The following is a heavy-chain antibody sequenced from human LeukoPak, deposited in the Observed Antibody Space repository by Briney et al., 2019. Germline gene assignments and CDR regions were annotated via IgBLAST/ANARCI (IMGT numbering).Heavy chain of an antibody. CDR1: GYTFTSYD. J-gene: IGHJ4*02. Sequence: GASVKVSCKASGYTFTSYDINWVRQATGQGLEWMGWMNPNSGNTGYAQKFQGRVTITRNTSISTAYMELSSLRSDDTAVYYCALGYSSGWLLADYFDYWGQGTLVTVSS. CDR3: ALGYSSGWLLADYFDY. V-gene: IGHV1-8*03. CDR2: MNPNSGNT. D-gene: IGHD6-19*01.